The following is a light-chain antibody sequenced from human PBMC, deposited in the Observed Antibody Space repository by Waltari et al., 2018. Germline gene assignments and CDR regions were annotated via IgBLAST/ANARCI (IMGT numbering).Light chain of an antibody. CDR2: NNN. J-gene: IGLJ3*02. Sequence: QSVLTQPPSVSAAPGQTVTISCSGSSSTIGSNYVSWSQHLPRTAPKVLIYNNNERPSGIPDRFSGSTSGTSATLVITGLQTGDEADYYCATWDTSLGDLWVFGGGTRLTVL. CDR3: ATWDTSLGDLWV. V-gene: IGLV1-51*01. CDR1: SSTIGSNY.